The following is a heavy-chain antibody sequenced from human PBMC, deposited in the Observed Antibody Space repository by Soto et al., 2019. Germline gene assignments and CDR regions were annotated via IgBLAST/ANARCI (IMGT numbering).Heavy chain of an antibody. V-gene: IGHV4-59*02. CDR3: ARLAPRYRIRDYNYYSLDF. CDR1: GGSVSNYY. J-gene: IGHJ6*02. CDR2: INYSGST. D-gene: IGHD3-16*02. Sequence: QVSLQESGPGRVKPSETLSLTCTVSGGSVSNYYWTWIRQPPGKGLEWISYINYSGSTDHSPSLKSRVTISLDTSKNQFSLRLISVTAADTAVYYCARLAPRYRIRDYNYYSLDFWGQGTTVIVSS.